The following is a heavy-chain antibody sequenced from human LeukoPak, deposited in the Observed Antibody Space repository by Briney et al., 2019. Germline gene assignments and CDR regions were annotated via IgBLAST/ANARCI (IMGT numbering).Heavy chain of an antibody. J-gene: IGHJ6*03. CDR3: ARDRMGEYYDSSGYSHYMDV. Sequence: SVKVSCKASGGTFSSYAISWVRQAPGQGLEWMGGIIPIFGTANYAQKFQGRVTITADESTSTAYMELSSLRSEDTAVYYCARDRMGEYYDSSGYSHYMDVWGKGTTVTISS. CDR1: GGTFSSYA. V-gene: IGHV1-69*13. D-gene: IGHD3-22*01. CDR2: IIPIFGTA.